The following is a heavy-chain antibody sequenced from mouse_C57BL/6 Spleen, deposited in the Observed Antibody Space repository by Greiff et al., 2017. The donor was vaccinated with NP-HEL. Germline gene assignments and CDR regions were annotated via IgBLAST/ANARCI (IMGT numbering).Heavy chain of an antibody. D-gene: IGHD1-1*01. CDR2: IYPSDSET. J-gene: IGHJ3*01. Sequence: QVQLQQPGAELVKPGASVKMSCKASGYTFTSYWMDWVKQRPGQGLEWIGNIYPSDSETHYNQKFKDKATLTVDKSSSTAYMQLSSLTSEDSAVYYCAREAYGSSSWFAYWGQGTLVTVSA. CDR3: AREAYGSSSWFAY. CDR1: GYTFTSYW. V-gene: IGHV1-61*01.